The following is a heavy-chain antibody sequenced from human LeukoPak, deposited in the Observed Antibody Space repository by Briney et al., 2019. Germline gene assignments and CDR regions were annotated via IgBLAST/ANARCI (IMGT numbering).Heavy chain of an antibody. V-gene: IGHV4-59*01. CDR1: GGSIRNYF. CDR3: ARDGGRYRNDAFDF. D-gene: IGHD1-26*01. CDR2: INYSGGT. Sequence: SETLSLTCTVSGGSIRNYFWSWIRQPPGKGLEWIGYINYSGGTNYNPFLKSRVTISVDTSKSQFSLKLNSVTAADTAVYYCARDGGRYRNDAFDFWGQGTVVTVSS. J-gene: IGHJ3*01.